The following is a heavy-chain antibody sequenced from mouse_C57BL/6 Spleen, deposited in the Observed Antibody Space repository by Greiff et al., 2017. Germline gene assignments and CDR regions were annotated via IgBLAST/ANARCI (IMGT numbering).Heavy chain of an antibody. V-gene: IGHV1-50*01. J-gene: IGHJ1*03. CDR2: IDPSDSYT. D-gene: IGHD1-1*01. CDR3: ANYYGSSSWYFDV. Sequence: QVQLQQPGAELVKPGASVKLSCKASGYTFTSYWMQWVKQRPGQGLEWIGEIDPSDSYTNYNQKFKGKATLTVDTSSSTAYMQLSSLTSEDAAVYYCANYYGSSSWYFDVWGTGTTVTVSS. CDR1: GYTFTSYW.